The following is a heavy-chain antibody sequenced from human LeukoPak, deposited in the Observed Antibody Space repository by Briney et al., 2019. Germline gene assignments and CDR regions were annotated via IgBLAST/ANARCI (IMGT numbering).Heavy chain of an antibody. CDR2: INHSGST. D-gene: IGHD6-13*01. CDR3: ARVRSSSWYQEDY. Sequence: SETLSLTCAVYGGSFSGYYWSWIRQPPGKGLEWIGEINHSGSTNYNPSLKSRGTISVDTSKNQFSLKLSSVTAADTAVYYCARVRSSSWYQEDYWGQGTLVTVSS. J-gene: IGHJ4*02. V-gene: IGHV4-34*01. CDR1: GGSFSGYY.